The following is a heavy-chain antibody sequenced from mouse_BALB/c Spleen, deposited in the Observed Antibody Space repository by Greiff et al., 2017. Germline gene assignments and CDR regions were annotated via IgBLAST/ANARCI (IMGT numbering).Heavy chain of an antibody. CDR1: GYTFTEYI. CDR2: INPSTGYT. D-gene: IGHD2-3*01. V-gene: IGHV1-4*01. CDR3: ASDGSPFAY. J-gene: IGHJ3*01. Sequence: QVQLQQSGAGLVKPGASVKLSCKASGYTFTEYIIHWVKQRPGQGLEWIGYINPSTGYTEYNQKFKDKATLTADKSSSTAYMQLSSLTSEDSAVYYCASDGSPFAYWGQGTLVTVSA.